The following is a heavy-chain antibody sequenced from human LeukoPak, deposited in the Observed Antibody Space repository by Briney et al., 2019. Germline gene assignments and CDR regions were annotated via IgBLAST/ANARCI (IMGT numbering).Heavy chain of an antibody. CDR3: TTFSVFLKLGFDY. J-gene: IGHJ4*02. D-gene: IGHD7-27*01. Sequence: GGSLRLSCAASGFIFSDYYMSWIRQAPGKGLEWVSYISSSGSTMYYTDSVKGRFTISRDNAKDSLYLQMNSLRAEDTAVYYCTTFSVFLKLGFDYWGQGTLVTVSS. V-gene: IGHV3-11*01. CDR1: GFIFSDYY. CDR2: ISSSGSTM.